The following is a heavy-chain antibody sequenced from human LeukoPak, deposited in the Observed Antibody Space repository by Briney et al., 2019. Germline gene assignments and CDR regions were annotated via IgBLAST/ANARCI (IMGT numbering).Heavy chain of an antibody. CDR2: INPNSGGT. J-gene: IGHJ4*02. CDR3: ARDRGQLRSLLSN. V-gene: IGHV1-2*02. CDR1: GYTFTGYY. D-gene: IGHD2-2*01. Sequence: GASVKVSCKASGYTFTGYYMHWVRQAPGQGLEWMGWINPNSGGTNYAPKFQGRVTMTRDTSISTAYMELSRLRSDDTAVYYCARDRGQLRSLLSNWGQGTLVTVSS.